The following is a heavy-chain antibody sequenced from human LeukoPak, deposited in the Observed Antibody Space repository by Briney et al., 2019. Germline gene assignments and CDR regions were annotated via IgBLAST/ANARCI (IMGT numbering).Heavy chain of an antibody. CDR1: GFTFSRYA. J-gene: IGHJ4*02. CDR3: AKPGSSGWYYFDY. CDR2: ISGSGDST. D-gene: IGHD6-19*01. V-gene: IGHV3-23*01. Sequence: GGSLRLSCAASGFTFSRYALSWVRQAPGKGLEWVSTISGSGDSTYYADSVKGRFTISRDSSTNTLSLQMHSLRADDTAVYYCAKPGSSGWYYFDYWGQGTLVTVSS.